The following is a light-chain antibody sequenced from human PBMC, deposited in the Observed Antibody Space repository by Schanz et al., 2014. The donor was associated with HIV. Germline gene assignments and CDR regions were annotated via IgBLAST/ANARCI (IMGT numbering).Light chain of an antibody. CDR1: QTVSNN. CDR2: GAS. Sequence: EIVMTQSPGTLSVSPGERATLSCRASQTVSNNLAWYQQKPGQAPRLLIYGASTRVTGIPARFSGSGSGTEFTLTISSLQSEDFAVYYCQQRSNWPTFGQGTKVEIK. J-gene: IGKJ1*01. CDR3: QQRSNWPT. V-gene: IGKV3-15*01.